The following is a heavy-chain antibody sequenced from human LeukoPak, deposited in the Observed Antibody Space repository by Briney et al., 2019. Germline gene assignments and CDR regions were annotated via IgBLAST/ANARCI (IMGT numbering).Heavy chain of an antibody. CDR2: ISGSGGST. D-gene: IGHD3-9*01. V-gene: IGHV3-23*01. CDR1: GFTFSSYA. Sequence: PGGSLRLSCAASGFTFSSYAMSWVRQAPGKGLEWVSAISGSGGSTYYADSVKGRFTISRDNSKNTLYLQMNSLRAEDTAVYYCAKDLAWLFTIRYYGMDVWGQGTTVTVSS. J-gene: IGHJ6*02. CDR3: AKDLAWLFTIRYYGMDV.